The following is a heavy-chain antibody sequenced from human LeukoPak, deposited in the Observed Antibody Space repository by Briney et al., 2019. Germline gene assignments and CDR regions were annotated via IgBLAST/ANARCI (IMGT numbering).Heavy chain of an antibody. V-gene: IGHV3-48*04. J-gene: IGHJ4*02. CDR1: GFSFSSYA. Sequence: GGSLRLSCATSGFSFSSYAMSWVRQAPGKGLEWVSYISSSGSTMYYPDSVKGRFTISRDNAKKSLYLQMNNLRAEDTAVYYCAREKWLVYDYWGQGTLVTVSS. CDR2: ISSSGSTM. CDR3: AREKWLVYDY. D-gene: IGHD6-19*01.